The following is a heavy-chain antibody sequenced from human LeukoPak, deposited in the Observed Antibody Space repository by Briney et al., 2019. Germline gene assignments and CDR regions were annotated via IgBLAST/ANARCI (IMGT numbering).Heavy chain of an antibody. CDR2: ISFEGGDK. CDR3: ARDPPSAVLFCAYYYYYMDF. Sequence: SLRVSRVASGYTFTGYAMHGVRQAPRKGVGWVAQISFEGGDKYYADPVKGGFTISRDNSKNTMYLQMNSLRAEDTAVNYGARDPPSAVLFCAYYYYYMDFWGKGTTATVS. CDR1: GYTFTGYA. V-gene: IGHV3-30*04. D-gene: IGHD2-15*01. J-gene: IGHJ6*03.